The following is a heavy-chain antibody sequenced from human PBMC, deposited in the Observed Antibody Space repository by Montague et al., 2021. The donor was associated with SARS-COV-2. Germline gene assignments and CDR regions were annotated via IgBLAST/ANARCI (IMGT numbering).Heavy chain of an antibody. CDR2: IYYSGST. V-gene: IGHV4-59*08. Sequence: TLSLTCTVSGGSISSSYWTWIRQPPGKGLEWIGYIYYSGSTSYNPSLKSRVTMSVDTSKNQFSLKLSSVTAADTAVYYCARSSGSYSTFDFWGQGTLVTGSS. CDR1: GGSISSSY. D-gene: IGHD3-10*01. CDR3: ARSSGSYSTFDF. J-gene: IGHJ4*02.